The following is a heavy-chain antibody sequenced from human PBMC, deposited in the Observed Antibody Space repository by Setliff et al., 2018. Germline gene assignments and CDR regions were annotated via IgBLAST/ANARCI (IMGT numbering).Heavy chain of an antibody. CDR3: ARGYYYALEYYYYMDV. V-gene: IGHV3-48*03. CDR1: AFSFSTYA. D-gene: IGHD3-22*01. J-gene: IGHJ6*03. Sequence: GGSLRLSCAASAFSFSTYAMNWVRHTPGKGLEWISYISNSGNSIYYADSVKGRFTISRDNAKNSLYLQMNSLRVEDTSVYYCARGYYYALEYYYYMDVWGKGTTVTVSS. CDR2: ISNSGNSI.